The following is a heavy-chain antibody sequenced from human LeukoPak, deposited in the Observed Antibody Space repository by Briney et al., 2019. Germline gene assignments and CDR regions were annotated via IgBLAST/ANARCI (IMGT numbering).Heavy chain of an antibody. Sequence: GGSLRLSCAASGFTFSSYAMSWVRQAPGKGLEWVSAISGSGSSTYYADSVKGRFTTSRDNSKNTLYLQMNSLRAEDTAVYYCAKEGYYYDSSGYYSYWGQGTLVTVSS. D-gene: IGHD3-22*01. J-gene: IGHJ4*02. V-gene: IGHV3-23*01. CDR2: ISGSGSST. CDR3: AKEGYYYDSSGYYSY. CDR1: GFTFSSYA.